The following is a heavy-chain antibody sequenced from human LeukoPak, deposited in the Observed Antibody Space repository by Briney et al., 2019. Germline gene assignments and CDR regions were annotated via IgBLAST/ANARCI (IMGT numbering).Heavy chain of an antibody. J-gene: IGHJ4*02. CDR3: AILVGATPTDDY. Sequence: ASVKVSCKASGYTFTGYYMHWVRQAPGQGLEWMGWINPNSGGTNYAQKFQGRVTMTRDTSISTAYMELSRLRSDDTAVYYCAILVGATPTDDYWGQGTLVTVSS. CDR2: INPNSGGT. D-gene: IGHD1-26*01. V-gene: IGHV1-2*02. CDR1: GYTFTGYY.